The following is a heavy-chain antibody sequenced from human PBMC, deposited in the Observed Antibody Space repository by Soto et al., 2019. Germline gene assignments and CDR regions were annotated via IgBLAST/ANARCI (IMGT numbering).Heavy chain of an antibody. CDR2: ISYDGSKK. D-gene: IGHD3-22*01. Sequence: QVQLVESGGGVVQPGRSLRLSCSASGFLFSAYAIHWVRQAPGKGLEWVAVISYDGSKKDYADVVKGRFTISRDNSKNTLYLQMNSLRAEDSAVYYCARDFLDYYDTSGYYFHWGQGTLVTVSS. CDR1: GFLFSAYA. J-gene: IGHJ1*01. V-gene: IGHV3-30-3*01. CDR3: ARDFLDYYDTSGYYFH.